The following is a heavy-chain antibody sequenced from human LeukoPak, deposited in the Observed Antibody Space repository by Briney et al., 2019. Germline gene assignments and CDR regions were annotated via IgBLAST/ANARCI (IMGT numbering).Heavy chain of an antibody. CDR1: GFTFGDYP. V-gene: IGHV3-49*04. J-gene: IGHJ4*02. CDR3: ARSIFGVVIDY. Sequence: GGSLRLSCTGSGFTFGDYPINWVRQAPGKGLEWVGFIRSKAYGETIDYAASVKGRFTISRDDSKSIAYLQMNSLKTEDTAVYYCARSIFGVVIDYWGQGTLATVSS. CDR2: IRSKAYGETI. D-gene: IGHD3-3*01.